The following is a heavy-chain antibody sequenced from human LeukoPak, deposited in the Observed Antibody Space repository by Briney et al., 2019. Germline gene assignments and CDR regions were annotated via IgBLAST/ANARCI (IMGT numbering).Heavy chain of an antibody. V-gene: IGHV3-7*04. CDR1: GFTFSSYW. Sequence: PGGSLRLSCAASGFTFSSYWMSWVRQAPGKGLEWVADIKEDGSEKYYVDSVKGRFTISRDNAKNSLYLQMNSLRAEDTAVYYCAKDPYSSGWIGYWGQGTLVTVSS. J-gene: IGHJ4*02. CDR3: AKDPYSSGWIGY. D-gene: IGHD6-19*01. CDR2: IKEDGSEK.